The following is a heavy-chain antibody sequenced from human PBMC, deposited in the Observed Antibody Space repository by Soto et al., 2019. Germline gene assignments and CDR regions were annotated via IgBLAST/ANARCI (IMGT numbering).Heavy chain of an antibody. CDR3: ARPRYSFGTSGYYPFDY. CDR2: TYYKSKWFY. Sequence: PSQTLSLTCDISGDSVSSDSTAWNWIRQSPSRGLEWLGRTYYKSKWFYNYAVSVRSRIAIKSDTSKNQFSLKLTSVTAADTAVYYCARPRYSFGTSGYYPFDYWGQGTLVTVSS. J-gene: IGHJ4*02. V-gene: IGHV6-1*01. CDR1: GDSVSSDSTA. D-gene: IGHD3-22*01.